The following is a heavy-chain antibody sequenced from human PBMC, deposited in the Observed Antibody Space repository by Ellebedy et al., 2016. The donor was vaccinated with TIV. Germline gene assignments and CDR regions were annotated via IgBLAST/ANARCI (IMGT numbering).Heavy chain of an antibody. CDR1: RYTFTSYD. D-gene: IGHD6-13*01. V-gene: IGHV1-8*01. Sequence: ASVKVSXKASRYTFTSYDINWVRQATGQGLEWMGWMNPNSGNTGYAQKFQGRVTMTRNTSISTAYMELSSLRSDDTAVYYCAREGSWYSSSWSDYWGQGTLVTVSS. CDR2: MNPNSGNT. J-gene: IGHJ4*02. CDR3: AREGSWYSSSWSDY.